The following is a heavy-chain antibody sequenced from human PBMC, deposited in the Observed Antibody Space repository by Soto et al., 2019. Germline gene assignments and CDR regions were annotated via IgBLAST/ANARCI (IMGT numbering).Heavy chain of an antibody. CDR2: VYYRGTT. V-gene: IGHV4-39*01. J-gene: IGHJ4*02. D-gene: IGHD6-19*01. CDR3: VRHQRYSSGWYIDY. Sequence: ETLSLTCTVSGGSINSANYYWGWIRQPPGKGLEWIGNVYYRGTTYYNPSLKGRVTISVDTSKNQFSLKLSSVTAADSAVFFCVRHQRYSSGWYIDYWGQGTPVTVSS. CDR1: GGSINSANYY.